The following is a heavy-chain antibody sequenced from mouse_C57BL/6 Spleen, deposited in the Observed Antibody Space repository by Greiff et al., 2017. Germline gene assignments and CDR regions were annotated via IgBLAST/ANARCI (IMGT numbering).Heavy chain of an antibody. Sequence: DVHLVESGGGLVQPGGSLSLSCAASGFTFTDYYMSWVRQPPGKALEWLGFIRNKANGYTTEYSASVKGRFTISRDNSQSILYLQMNALRAEDSATYYCARYRSSSYDFDYWGQGTTLTVSS. J-gene: IGHJ2*01. D-gene: IGHD1-1*01. CDR1: GFTFTDYY. CDR2: IRNKANGYTT. V-gene: IGHV7-3*01. CDR3: ARYRSSSYDFDY.